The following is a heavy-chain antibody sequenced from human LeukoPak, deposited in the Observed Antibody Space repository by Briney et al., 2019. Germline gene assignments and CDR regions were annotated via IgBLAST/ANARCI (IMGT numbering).Heavy chain of an antibody. Sequence: PSETLSLTCTVSGGSISSGDYYWSWIRQPPGKGLEWIGYIYYSGSTYYNPSLKSRVTISVDTSKNQFSLKLSSVTAADTAVYYCARVSPKSDYAPYYFDYWGQGTLVTVSS. V-gene: IGHV4-30-4*08. J-gene: IGHJ4*02. CDR3: ARVSPKSDYAPYYFDY. CDR1: GGSISSGDYY. D-gene: IGHD1-26*01. CDR2: IYYSGST.